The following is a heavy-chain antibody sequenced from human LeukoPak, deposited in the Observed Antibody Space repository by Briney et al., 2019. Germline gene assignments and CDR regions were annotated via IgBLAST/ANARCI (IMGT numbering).Heavy chain of an antibody. CDR1: GFTFTTFW. CDR2: INHDGSST. D-gene: IGHD3-22*01. J-gene: IGHJ4*02. V-gene: IGHV3-74*01. Sequence: PGGSLRLSCATSGFTFTTFWMHWVRQAPGKGLVWVSRINHDGSSTNYADSVKGRFTISGDNAKNTVYLQMNSLRAEDTAVYYRVRDWGYDSSGYWQKYFDTWGQGTLVTVSS. CDR3: VRDWGYDSSGYWQKYFDT.